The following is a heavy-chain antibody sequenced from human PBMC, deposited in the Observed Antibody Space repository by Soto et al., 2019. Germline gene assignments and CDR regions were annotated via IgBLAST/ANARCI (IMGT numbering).Heavy chain of an antibody. V-gene: IGHV1-69*13. J-gene: IGHJ4*02. CDR3: ARGASILTGYSYYFDY. CDR2: IIPIFGTA. Sequence: GASVKVSCKASGGTFSSYAISWVRQAPGQGLEWMGGIIPIFGTANYAQKFQGRVTITADESTSIAYMELSSLRSEDTAVYFCARGASILTGYSYYFDYWGQGTLVTVSS. D-gene: IGHD3-9*01. CDR1: GGTFSSYA.